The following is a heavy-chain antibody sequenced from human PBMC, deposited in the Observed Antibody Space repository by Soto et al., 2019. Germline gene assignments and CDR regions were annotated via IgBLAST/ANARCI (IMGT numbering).Heavy chain of an antibody. CDR3: ARVRGGGSEYSTDY. CDR2: INPSGGTT. V-gene: IGHV1-46*01. D-gene: IGHD2-15*01. Sequence: GPSGNGSCKASGSTFPRYNVHWVRQAPGQGLEWMAIINPSGGTTYYVEKFEGSVTLTTDTSTSTVYMELTSLRSDDTAVYYCARVRGGGSEYSTDYWSRATLGTVSS. CDR1: GSTFPRYN. J-gene: IGHJ4*02.